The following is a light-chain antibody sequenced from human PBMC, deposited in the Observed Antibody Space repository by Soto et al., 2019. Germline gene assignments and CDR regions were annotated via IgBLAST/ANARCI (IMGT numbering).Light chain of an antibody. CDR3: HQYNNWPPST. V-gene: IGKV3-15*01. CDR2: DKS. CDR1: QSVSSN. J-gene: IGKJ5*01. Sequence: EIVLTQSPGTLSLSPGERATPSCRAIQSVSSNYLAWYQQKSGQAPRLLIYDKSSRAPGVPARFSGSGTGTDFTLTINSLQSEDFGIYYCHQYNNWPPSTFGQGTRLEIK.